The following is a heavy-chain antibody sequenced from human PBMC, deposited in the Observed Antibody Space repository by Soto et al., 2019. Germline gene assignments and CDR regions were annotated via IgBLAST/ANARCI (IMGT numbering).Heavy chain of an antibody. V-gene: IGHV1-18*01. CDR2: SRAYNGNT. J-gene: IGHJ4*02. D-gene: IGHD4-17*01. Sequence: SVKLSSQTSNYTFSSYVISWMRQAPGEGLEWMGWSRAYNGNTKYAQKLKGRVTMSSDRSTRTAYMELRSLRFDDTAVYYCARDLHGDPYYWGQGSLGTVSS. CDR3: ARDLHGDPYY. CDR1: NYTFSSYV.